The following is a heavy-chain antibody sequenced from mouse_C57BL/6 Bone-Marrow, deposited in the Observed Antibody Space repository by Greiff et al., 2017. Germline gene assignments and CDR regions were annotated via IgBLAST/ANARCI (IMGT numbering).Heavy chain of an antibody. D-gene: IGHD2-1*01. V-gene: IGHV14-4*01. J-gene: IGHJ2*01. CDR3: SSLDGNYFDF. Sequence: VQLQQSGAELVRPGASVKLSCTASGFNIKDDYIHWVKQRPEQGLEWIGWIDPEIGDTEYDSKFQGKATIPSDTSSNTAYLQLSSLTSEDTAVYYWSSLDGNYFDFWGQGTPLTVAS. CDR2: IDPEIGDT. CDR1: GFNIKDDY.